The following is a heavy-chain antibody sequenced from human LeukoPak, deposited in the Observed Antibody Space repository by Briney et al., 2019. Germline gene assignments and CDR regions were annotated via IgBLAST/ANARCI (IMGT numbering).Heavy chain of an antibody. CDR1: GGTFSSYA. CDR3: GVEGGSYHSQFDY. J-gene: IGHJ4*02. Sequence: SVKVSCKASGGTFSSYAISWVRQAPGQGLEWMGGIIPIFGTANYAQKFQGRVTITADKSTSTAYMELGSLRSEDTAVYYCGVEGGSYHSQFDYWGQGTLVTVSS. CDR2: IIPIFGTA. V-gene: IGHV1-69*06. D-gene: IGHD1-26*01.